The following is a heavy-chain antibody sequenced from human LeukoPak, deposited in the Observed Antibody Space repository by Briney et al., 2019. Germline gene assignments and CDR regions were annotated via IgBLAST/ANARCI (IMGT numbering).Heavy chain of an antibody. V-gene: IGHV4-4*07. CDR1: GGSISSYY. Sequence: PSETLSLTCTVSGGSISSYYWSWVRQPAGKGLEWIGRIYTSGSNNYNPSLKRRVTMSVDTSKNQFSLKLSSVTAADTAVYYCARSRHVPYYFHYWGQGTLVTVSS. CDR2: IYTSGSN. CDR3: ARSRHVPYYFHY. J-gene: IGHJ4*02.